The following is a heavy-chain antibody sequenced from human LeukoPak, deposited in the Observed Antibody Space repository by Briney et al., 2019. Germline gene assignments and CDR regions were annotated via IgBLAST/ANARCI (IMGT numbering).Heavy chain of an antibody. Sequence: ASVKVSCKASGYTFTSYYMHWVRQAPGQGLEWMGIINPSGGSTSYAQKFQGRVTITADKSTSTAYMELSSLRSEDTAVYYCARLAGSDMTDRFDYWGQGTLVTVSS. D-gene: IGHD3-10*01. CDR2: INPSGGST. CDR1: GYTFTSYY. V-gene: IGHV1-46*01. J-gene: IGHJ4*02. CDR3: ARLAGSDMTDRFDY.